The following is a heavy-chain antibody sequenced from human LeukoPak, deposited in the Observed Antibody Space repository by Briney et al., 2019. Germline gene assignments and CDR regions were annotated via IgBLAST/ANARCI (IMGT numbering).Heavy chain of an antibody. V-gene: IGHV3-23*01. J-gene: IGHJ4*02. CDR2: ISGSGGST. CDR3: AKAYYDSSGYIPLDY. CDR1: GFTFSSYA. Sequence: GGSLRLSCAASGFTFSSYAMSWVRQAPGKGLEWVSAISGSGGSTYYADSVKGRFTISRDNSKNTLYLQMNSLRAEDTAVYYCAKAYYDSSGYIPLDYWGQGTLVTVSS. D-gene: IGHD3-22*01.